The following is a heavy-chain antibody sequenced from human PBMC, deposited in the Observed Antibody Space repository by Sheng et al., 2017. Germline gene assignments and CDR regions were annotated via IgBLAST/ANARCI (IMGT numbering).Heavy chain of an antibody. CDR3: ASSLSYLRGGRTFRSWFDP. V-gene: IGHV4-34*01. D-gene: IGHD3-10*01. Sequence: QVQLQQWGAGLLKPSETLSLTCAVYGGSFSGYYWSWIRQPPGKGLEWIGEINHSGSTNYNPSLKSRVTISVDTSKNQFSLKLSSVTAADTAVYYCASSLSYLRGGRTFRSWFDPWGPGNPGHRLL. J-gene: IGHJ5*02. CDR2: INHSGST. CDR1: GGSFSGYY.